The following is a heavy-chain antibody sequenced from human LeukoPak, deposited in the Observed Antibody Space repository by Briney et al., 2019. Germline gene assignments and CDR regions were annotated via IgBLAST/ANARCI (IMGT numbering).Heavy chain of an antibody. D-gene: IGHD3-10*01. Sequence: ASVKVSCKASGYTFTGYYMHWVRQAPGQGLEWMGWINPNSGGTNYAQKFQGRVTMTRDTSISTAYMELSRLRSDDTAVYYCATGLGYGSGSYYNDDYYYMDVWGKGTTVTISS. CDR3: ATGLGYGSGSYYNDDYYYMDV. J-gene: IGHJ6*03. CDR1: GYTFTGYY. CDR2: INPNSGGT. V-gene: IGHV1-2*02.